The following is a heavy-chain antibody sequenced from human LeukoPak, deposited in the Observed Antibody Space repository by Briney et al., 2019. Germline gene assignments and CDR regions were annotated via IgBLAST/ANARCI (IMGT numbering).Heavy chain of an antibody. V-gene: IGHV4-39*01. J-gene: IGHJ4*02. CDR3: ARQQNYDFWSGYYWKPPNFDY. CDR2: IYYSGST. D-gene: IGHD3-3*01. CDR1: GGSISSSSYY. Sequence: PSETLSLTCTVSGGSISSSSYYWGWIRQPPGKGLEWIGSIYYSGSTYYNPSLKSRVTTSVDTSKNQFSLKLSSVTAADTAVYYCARQQNYDFWSGYYWKPPNFDYWGQGTLVTVSS.